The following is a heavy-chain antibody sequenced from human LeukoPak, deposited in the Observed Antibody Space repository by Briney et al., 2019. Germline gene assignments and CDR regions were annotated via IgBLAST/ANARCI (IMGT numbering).Heavy chain of an antibody. D-gene: IGHD6-13*01. Sequence: GGSLRLSCAVSGFTFSSYAMHWVRQAPGKGLEWVAVISYDGSNKYYADSVKGRFTISRDNSKNTLYLQMNSLRAEDTAVYYCARDPEQLYYFDYWGQGTLVTVSS. CDR2: ISYDGSNK. CDR3: ARDPEQLYYFDY. V-gene: IGHV3-30-3*01. J-gene: IGHJ4*02. CDR1: GFTFSSYA.